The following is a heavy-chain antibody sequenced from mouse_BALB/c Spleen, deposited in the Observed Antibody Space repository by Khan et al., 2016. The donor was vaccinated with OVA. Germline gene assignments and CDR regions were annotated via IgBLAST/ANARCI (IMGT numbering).Heavy chain of an antibody. Sequence: QVQLQQAGPELVKPGTLVKISCKASGYTFTAYDINWVKQRPGQGLEWIGWIYPGDGSTKYNENFRGKATLTADTSSNTAYMRRSSLTSEKAAVYCCAREGLRGVGMDYWGQGTSVSVSS. CDR3: AREGLRGVGMDY. V-gene: IGHV1S56*01. CDR2: IYPGDGST. CDR1: GYTFTAYD. J-gene: IGHJ4*01. D-gene: IGHD2-4*01.